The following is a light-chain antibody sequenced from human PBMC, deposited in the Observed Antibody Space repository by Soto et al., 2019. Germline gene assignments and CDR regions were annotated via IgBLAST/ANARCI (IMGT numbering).Light chain of an antibody. CDR1: QSVSSN. J-gene: IGKJ1*01. CDR2: GAS. Sequence: EIVMTQSPATLSVSPGERATLSCRASQSVSSNLAWYQQQPGQAPRLLIYGASTRATGIPARFSGSGSGTECTLTISSQQSEDFAVYYCQQYNNWPPWTFGQGTKVEIK. CDR3: QQYNNWPPWT. V-gene: IGKV3-15*01.